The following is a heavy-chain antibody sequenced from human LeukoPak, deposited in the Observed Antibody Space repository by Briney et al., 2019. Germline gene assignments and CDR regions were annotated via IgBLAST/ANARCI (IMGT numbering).Heavy chain of an antibody. V-gene: IGHV4-39*07. J-gene: IGHJ5*02. D-gene: IGHD2-2*01. Sequence: SETLSLTCTVSGGSISSYYWGWIRQPPGKGLEWIGSIYYSRSTYYNPSLKSRVTISVDTSKNQFSLKLSSVTAADTAVYYCARVNGFVVVPAAMVNWFDPWGQGTLVTVSS. CDR2: IYYSRST. CDR1: GGSISSYY. CDR3: ARVNGFVVVPAAMVNWFDP.